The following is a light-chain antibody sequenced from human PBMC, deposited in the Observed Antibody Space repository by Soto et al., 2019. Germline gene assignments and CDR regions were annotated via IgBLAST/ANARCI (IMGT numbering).Light chain of an antibody. V-gene: IGKV3-15*01. CDR3: QQYNNWPPVT. CDR2: GAS. CDR1: QSVSSN. J-gene: IGKJ4*01. Sequence: EIVMTQSPATLSVSPGERATLSCRASQSVSSNLAWYQQKPGQAPRLLIYGASTMATGIPARFSGSESGTEFTLTISSLQSEDFAVYYCQQYNNWPPVTFGGGTKVEIK.